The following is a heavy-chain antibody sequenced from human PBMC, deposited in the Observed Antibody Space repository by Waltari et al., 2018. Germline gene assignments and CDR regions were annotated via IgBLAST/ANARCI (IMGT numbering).Heavy chain of an antibody. J-gene: IGHJ4*02. CDR2: INHSGST. CDR3: ARVPLTTNIFDY. CDR1: GGSFSGYY. V-gene: IGHV4-34*01. Sequence: QVQLQQWGAGLLKPSETLSLTCAVYGGSFSGYYWSWIRQPPGKGLEWIGEINHSGSTNYNPSLKSRVTISVDTSKNQFSLKLSSVTAADTAVYYCARVPLTTNIFDYWGQGTLVTVSS. D-gene: IGHD4-17*01.